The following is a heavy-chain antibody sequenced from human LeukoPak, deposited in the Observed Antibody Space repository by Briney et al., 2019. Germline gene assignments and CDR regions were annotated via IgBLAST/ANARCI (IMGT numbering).Heavy chain of an antibody. Sequence: GGSLRLSCAGSGFTFRSYAMTWVRQAPGKGLEWASTISGSGGSTYYADSVKGRFTISRDNSKNTLYLQMNSLRAEDTAVYYCARVRHLGDYYGMDVWGQETTVTVSS. CDR3: ARVRHLGDYYGMDV. J-gene: IGHJ6*02. CDR1: GFTFRSYA. V-gene: IGHV3-23*01. CDR2: ISGSGGST. D-gene: IGHD2-15*01.